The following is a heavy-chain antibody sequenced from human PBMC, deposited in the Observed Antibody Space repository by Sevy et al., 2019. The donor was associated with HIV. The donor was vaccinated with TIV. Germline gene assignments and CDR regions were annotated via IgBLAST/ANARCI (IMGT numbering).Heavy chain of an antibody. CDR1: GFPFNIYS. V-gene: IGHV3-23*01. J-gene: IGHJ4*02. Sequence: GGSLRLSCATSGFPFNIYSMSWVRQAPGKGLEWVSTLSFGCGKINYADSVKGRFTISRDNSENTLYLDMNSLRAEDTALYFCAREGCTKPQDYWGRGTLVTVSS. CDR2: LSFGCGKI. D-gene: IGHD2-8*01. CDR3: AREGCTKPQDY.